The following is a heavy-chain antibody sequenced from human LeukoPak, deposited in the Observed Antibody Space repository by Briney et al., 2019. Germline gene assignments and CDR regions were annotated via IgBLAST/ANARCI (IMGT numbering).Heavy chain of an antibody. J-gene: IGHJ6*03. CDR2: INPNSGGT. V-gene: IGHV1-2*02. CDR3: ARGYDNEVVGAITYYYYMDV. D-gene: IGHD2-15*01. CDR1: GYTFTGYY. Sequence: ASVKVSCKASGYTFTGYYMHWVRQAPGQGLEWMGWINPNSGGTNYTQKFQGRVTMTRDTSISTAYMELSRLRSDDTAVYYCARGYDNEVVGAITYYYYMDVWGKGTTVTISS.